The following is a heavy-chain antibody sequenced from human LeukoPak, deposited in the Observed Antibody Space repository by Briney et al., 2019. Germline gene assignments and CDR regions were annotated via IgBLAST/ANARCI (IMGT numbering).Heavy chain of an antibody. CDR1: GFTFSSYA. CDR3: ARAVYDILTATGY. CDR2: ISYDGSNK. D-gene: IGHD3-9*01. Sequence: GGSLRLSCAASGFTFSSYAMHWVRQAPGKGLEWVAVISYDGSNKYYADSVKGRFTISRDNSKNTLYLQMNSLRAEGTAVYYCARAVYDILTATGYWGQGTLVTVSS. J-gene: IGHJ4*02. V-gene: IGHV3-30*04.